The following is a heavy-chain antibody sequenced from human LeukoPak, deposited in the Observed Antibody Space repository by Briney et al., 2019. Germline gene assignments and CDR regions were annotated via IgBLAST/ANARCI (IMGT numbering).Heavy chain of an antibody. J-gene: IGHJ4*02. CDR2: ISDSGDNT. CDR3: AKRSGVVGGYFDY. CDR1: GFTFSSYA. D-gene: IGHD3-3*01. V-gene: IGHV3-23*01. Sequence: GGSLRLSCAASGFTFSSYAMSWVRQAPGKGLEWVATISDSGDNTYYADSVKGRFTISRDNFKNAVDLQMNSLRAEDTAVYYCAKRSGVVGGYFDYWGQGTLVTVAS.